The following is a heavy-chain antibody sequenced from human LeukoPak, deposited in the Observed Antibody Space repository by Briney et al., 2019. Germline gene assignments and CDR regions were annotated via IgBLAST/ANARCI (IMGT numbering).Heavy chain of an antibody. CDR1: GFTFDDYT. J-gene: IGHJ4*02. Sequence: PGGSLRPSCAASGFTFDDYTMHWVRQAPGKGLEWVSLISWDGGSTYYADSVKGRFTISRDNSKNSLYLQMNSLRTEDTALYYCAKDWDDSSGYSYFDYWGQGTLVTVSS. CDR2: ISWDGGST. CDR3: AKDWDDSSGYSYFDY. D-gene: IGHD3-22*01. V-gene: IGHV3-43*01.